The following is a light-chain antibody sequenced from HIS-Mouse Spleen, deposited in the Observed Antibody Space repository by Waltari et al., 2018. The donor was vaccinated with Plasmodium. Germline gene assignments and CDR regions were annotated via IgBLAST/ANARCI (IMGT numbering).Light chain of an antibody. Sequence: AIQMTQSPSSLSASVGDRVTITCRASQGITNDLGWYQQKPEKAPKLLISAASSLQSGVPSRFSGIGSGTDFTLTISSLQPEDFATYYCLQDYNYPYTFGQGTKLEIK. J-gene: IGKJ2*01. V-gene: IGKV1-6*01. CDR1: QGITND. CDR2: AAS. CDR3: LQDYNYPYT.